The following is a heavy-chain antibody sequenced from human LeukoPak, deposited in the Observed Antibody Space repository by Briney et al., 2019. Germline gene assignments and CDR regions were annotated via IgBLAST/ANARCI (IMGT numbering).Heavy chain of an antibody. D-gene: IGHD5-12*01. J-gene: IGHJ4*02. V-gene: IGHV1-69*04. CDR2: IIPIFGIA. CDR1: GGTFSSYA. CDR3: ARGARSGYDSRFDY. Sequence: SVKVSCKASGGTFSSYAISWVRQAPGQGLEWMGRIIPIFGIANYAQKFQGRVTITADKSTSTAYMELSSLRSEDTAMYYCARGARSGYDSRFDYWGQGTLVTVSS.